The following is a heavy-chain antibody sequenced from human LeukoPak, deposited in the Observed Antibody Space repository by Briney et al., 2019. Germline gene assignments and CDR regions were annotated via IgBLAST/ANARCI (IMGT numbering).Heavy chain of an antibody. CDR2: IYYSGST. V-gene: IGHV4-59*12. CDR3: ARLTAYFDL. Sequence: PSETLSLTCTVSGGAISTSYWSWIRQPPGKGLEWIGYIYYSGSTNYNPSLKSRVNMSVDTSKIQLSLKVTSVTAADTAVYYCARLTAYFDLWGRGTLVTVSS. J-gene: IGHJ2*01. CDR1: GGAISTSY.